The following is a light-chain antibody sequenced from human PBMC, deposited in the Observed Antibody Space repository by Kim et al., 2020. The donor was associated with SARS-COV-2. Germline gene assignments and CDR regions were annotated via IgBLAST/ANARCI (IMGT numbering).Light chain of an antibody. J-gene: IGLJ1*01. CDR3: QAWDSSTYYV. CDR2: QDS. V-gene: IGLV3-1*01. CDR1: KLGDKY. Sequence: SYELTQPPSVSVSPGQTASITCSGDKLGDKYACWYQQKPGQSPVLVIYQDSKRPSGIPERFSGSNSGNTATLTISGTQPMDEADYYCQAWDSSTYYVFGTGTKVTVL.